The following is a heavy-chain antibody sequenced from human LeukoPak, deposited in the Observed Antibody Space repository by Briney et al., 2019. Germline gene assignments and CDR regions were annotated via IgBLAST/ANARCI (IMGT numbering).Heavy chain of an antibody. Sequence: SQTLSLTCAISGDSVSSNSAAWNWIRQSPSRGLEWLGRTYYRTKWYNDYAVSVKSRITINPDTSKNQFSLQLNSVTPEDTAVYYCARDLSPHSSVPYYFDYWGQGTLVTVSS. D-gene: IGHD6-19*01. CDR1: GDSVSSNSAA. J-gene: IGHJ4*02. V-gene: IGHV6-1*01. CDR3: ARDLSPHSSVPYYFDY. CDR2: TYYRTKWYN.